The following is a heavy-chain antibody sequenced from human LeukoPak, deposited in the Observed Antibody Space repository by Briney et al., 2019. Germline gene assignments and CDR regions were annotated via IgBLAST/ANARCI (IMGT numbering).Heavy chain of an antibody. J-gene: IGHJ4*02. CDR1: GYTFTGYY. CDR2: INPSSGGT. CDR3: ARGRRDGYNFGDY. D-gene: IGHD5-24*01. V-gene: IGHV1-2*06. Sequence: SVKVSCKASGYTFTGYYMHWVRQAPGQGLEWMGRINPSSGGTSYAQKFQGRVTMTRDTSISTAYMELSRLRSDDTAVYYCARGRRDGYNFGDYWGQGTLVTVSS.